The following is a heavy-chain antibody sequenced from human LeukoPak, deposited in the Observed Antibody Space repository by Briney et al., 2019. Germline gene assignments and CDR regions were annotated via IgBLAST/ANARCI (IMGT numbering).Heavy chain of an antibody. V-gene: IGHV1-69*01. CDR1: GGTFISYA. Sequence: SVEVSCKASGGTFISYAISWVRQAPGQGLEWMGGIIPIFGTANYAQKFQGRVTITADESTSTAYMELSSLRSEDTAVYYCARTRITMTEYDAFDIWGQGTMVTVSS. D-gene: IGHD3-22*01. J-gene: IGHJ3*02. CDR2: IIPIFGTA. CDR3: ARTRITMTEYDAFDI.